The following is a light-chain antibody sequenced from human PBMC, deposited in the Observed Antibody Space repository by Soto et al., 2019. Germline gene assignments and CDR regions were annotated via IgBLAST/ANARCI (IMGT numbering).Light chain of an antibody. CDR1: QSIGSS. CDR2: AAS. V-gene: IGKV1-39*01. Sequence: DIQMTQSPSSLSASLGDRVTITCRASQSIGSSVNCYQQKPGKAPTLLLYAASTLQTGVTTMFSSSGSGKDFTITISSLQPEDFANYCCQQSNTPPVFGQGTRLEIK. J-gene: IGKJ5*01. CDR3: QQSNTPPV.